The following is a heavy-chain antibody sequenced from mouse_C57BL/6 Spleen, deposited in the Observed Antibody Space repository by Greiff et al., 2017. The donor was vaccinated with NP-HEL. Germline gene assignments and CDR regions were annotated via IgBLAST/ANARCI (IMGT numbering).Heavy chain of an antibody. D-gene: IGHD1-1*01. CDR3: ARDYGSSYDWYFDV. V-gene: IGHV5-15*01. CDR2: ISNLAYSI. J-gene: IGHJ1*03. Sequence: EVMLVESGGGLVQPGGSLKLSCAASGFTFSDYGMAWVRQAPRKGPEWVAFISNLAYSIYYADTVTGRFTISRENAKNTLYLEMSSLRSEDTAMYYCARDYGSSYDWYFDVWGTGTTVTVSS. CDR1: GFTFSDYG.